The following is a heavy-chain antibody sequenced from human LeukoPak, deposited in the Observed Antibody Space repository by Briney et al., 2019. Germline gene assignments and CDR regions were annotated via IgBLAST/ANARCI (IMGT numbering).Heavy chain of an antibody. J-gene: IGHJ4*02. Sequence: SETLSLTCTVSGGXISSYYWTWIRQPPGKGLELIGDIHYNGGTNYNPSIKSRVILSVDTSKNQISLKLSSVTAADTAVYFCARGTAAASGSFDYWGQGTRVTVSS. D-gene: IGHD1-14*01. V-gene: IGHV4-59*08. CDR1: GGXISSYY. CDR3: ARGTAAASGSFDY. CDR2: IHYNGGT.